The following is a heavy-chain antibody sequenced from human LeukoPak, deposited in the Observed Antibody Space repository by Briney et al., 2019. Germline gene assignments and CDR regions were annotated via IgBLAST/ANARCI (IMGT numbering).Heavy chain of an antibody. CDR1: GFTFSSYW. CDR2: IKQDGSEK. Sequence: GGSLRLSCAASGFTFSSYWMSWVRQAPGKGLEWVANIKQDGSEKYYVDSVKGRFTISRDNAKNSLYLQMNSLRAEDTAVYYCARHTYDFWSGYYDYYYYYMDVWGKGTTVTVSS. V-gene: IGHV3-7*01. J-gene: IGHJ6*03. D-gene: IGHD3-3*01. CDR3: ARHTYDFWSGYYDYYYYYMDV.